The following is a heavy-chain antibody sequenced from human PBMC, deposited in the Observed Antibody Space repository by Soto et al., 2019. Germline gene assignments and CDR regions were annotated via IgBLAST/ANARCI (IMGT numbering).Heavy chain of an antibody. J-gene: IGHJ6*02. CDR1: GYTFTSYA. CDR3: AVVPAAMSYYYGMDV. D-gene: IGHD2-2*01. Sequence: GASVKVSCKASGYTFTSYAMHWVRQAPGQRLEWMGWINAGNGNTKYSQKFQGRVTITRDTSASTAYMELSSLRSEDTAVYYCAVVPAAMSYYYGMDVWGQGTTVTVSS. CDR2: INAGNGNT. V-gene: IGHV1-3*01.